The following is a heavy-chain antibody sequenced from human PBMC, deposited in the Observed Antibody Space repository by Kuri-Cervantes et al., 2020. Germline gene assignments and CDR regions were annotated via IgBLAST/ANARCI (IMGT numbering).Heavy chain of an antibody. J-gene: IGHJ4*02. CDR1: GFTFSHHA. D-gene: IGHD1-7*01. CDR3: ATAFGTIDPFDS. CDR2: ITSGDDT. V-gene: IGHV3-23*01. Sequence: GESLKISCAVSGFTFSHHAMGWVRQAPGKGLEWVSSITSGDDTRYTESVRGRFTISRDISKNTLYLQMKGLRAEDTAIHFCATAFGTIDPFDSWGQGTQVTVSS.